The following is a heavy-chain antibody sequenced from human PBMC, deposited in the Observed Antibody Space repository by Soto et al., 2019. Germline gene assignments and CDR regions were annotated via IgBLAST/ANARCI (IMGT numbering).Heavy chain of an antibody. CDR1: GFTFSDSY. CDR3: ARVSWREKYGMDV. V-gene: IGHV3-11*01. J-gene: IGHJ6*02. Sequence: LRLSCAASGFTFSDSYMSWIRQAPGKGLEWISYITFSGNTVYYADSLKGRFTISRDNAKNSLYLQMNRLRAEDTAVYYCARVSWREKYGMDVWGQGTTVTVSS. CDR2: ITFSGNTV.